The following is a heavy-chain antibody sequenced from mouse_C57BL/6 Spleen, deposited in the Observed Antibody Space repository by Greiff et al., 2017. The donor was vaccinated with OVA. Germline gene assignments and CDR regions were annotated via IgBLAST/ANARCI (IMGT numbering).Heavy chain of an antibody. CDR3: ARDRDGYYHY. D-gene: IGHD2-3*01. V-gene: IGHV5-4*01. J-gene: IGHJ2*01. CDR2: ISDGGSYT. CDR1: GFTFSSYA. Sequence: EVKLVESGGGLVKPGGSLKLSCAASGFTFSSYAMSWVRQTPEKRLEWVATISDGGSYTYYPNNVKGRFTISRDNAKNNLYLQMSHLKSEDTAMYYCARDRDGYYHYWGQGTTLTVSS.